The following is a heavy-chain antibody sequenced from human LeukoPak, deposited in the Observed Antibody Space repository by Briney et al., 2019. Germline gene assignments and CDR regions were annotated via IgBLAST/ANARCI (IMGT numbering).Heavy chain of an antibody. CDR2: IYYSGST. V-gene: IGHV4-31*03. J-gene: IGHJ4*02. D-gene: IGHD3-9*01. CDR3: ARQYYDILTGYYSDY. CDR1: GGSISSGGYY. Sequence: PSQTLSLTCTVSGGSISSGGYYWSWIRQHPGKGLEWIGYIYYSGSTYYNPSLKSRVTISVDTSKNQFSLKLSSVTAADTAEYYCARQYYDILTGYYSDYWGQGTLVTVSS.